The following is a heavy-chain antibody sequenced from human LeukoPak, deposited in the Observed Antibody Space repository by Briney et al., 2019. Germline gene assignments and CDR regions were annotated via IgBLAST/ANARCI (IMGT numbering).Heavy chain of an antibody. CDR1: GFTFSSYA. Sequence: PGGSLRLSCAASGFTFSSYAMHWVRQAPGKGLEWVAVISYDGSNKYYADSVKGRFTISRDNSKNTLYLQMNSLRAEDTAVYYCAKDRGYYYDRGEGRRHFDYWGRGTLVTVSS. CDR2: ISYDGSNK. CDR3: AKDRGYYYDRGEGRRHFDY. J-gene: IGHJ4*02. V-gene: IGHV3-30-3*01. D-gene: IGHD3-22*01.